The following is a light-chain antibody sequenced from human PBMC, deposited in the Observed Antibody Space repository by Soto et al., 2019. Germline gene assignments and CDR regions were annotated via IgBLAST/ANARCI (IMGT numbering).Light chain of an antibody. CDR3: QQYSSSST. J-gene: IGKJ1*01. CDR1: QSISSW. CDR2: KAS. V-gene: IGKV1-5*03. Sequence: DIQMTQSPSTVSASIGGRFIITCRASQSISSWLAWYQQKPGKAPKLLIYKASSLQSGVPARFSGRGSGTQFTLTISSLQPDDFASYYCQQYSSSSTFGQGTKVEMK.